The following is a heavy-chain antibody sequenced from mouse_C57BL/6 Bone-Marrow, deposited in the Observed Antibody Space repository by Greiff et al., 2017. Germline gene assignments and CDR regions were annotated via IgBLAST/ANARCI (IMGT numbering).Heavy chain of an antibody. Sequence: QVHVKQSGAELVRPGTSVKVSCKASGYAFTNYLIEWVKQRPGQGLEWIGVINPGSGGTNYNEKLKGKATLTADKSSSTAYMQLSSLTSEDSAVYFCATGRAGAWFAYWGQGTLVTVSA. CDR2: INPGSGGT. CDR3: ATGRAGAWFAY. CDR1: GYAFTNYL. J-gene: IGHJ3*01. D-gene: IGHD3-3*01. V-gene: IGHV1-54*01.